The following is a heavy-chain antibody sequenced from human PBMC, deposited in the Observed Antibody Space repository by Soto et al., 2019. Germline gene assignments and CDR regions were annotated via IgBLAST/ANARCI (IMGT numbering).Heavy chain of an antibody. V-gene: IGHV4-4*07. CDR3: VRDGTKNLRDRFEP. Sequence: SETLSLTCNVSGASLSCYYWSWIRQPPGKGLEWIGRIYATGDTDYNPSLKSRISMSVDMSKKQFSLTLRSVTAADTAIYYCVRDGTKNLRDRFEPWGRGILVTVS. CDR2: IYATGDT. J-gene: IGHJ5*02. D-gene: IGHD1-26*01. CDR1: GASLSCYY.